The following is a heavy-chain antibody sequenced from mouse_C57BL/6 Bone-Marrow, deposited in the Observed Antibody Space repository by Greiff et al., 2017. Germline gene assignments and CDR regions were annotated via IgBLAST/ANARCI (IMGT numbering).Heavy chain of an antibody. Sequence: QVQLQQSGAELARPGASVKLSCKASGYTFTSYGISWVKQRTGHGLEWIGEILPGSGSTNYNEKFKGKATFTADTSSNTAYMQLSSLTTEDSAIYYCAYYAMDYWGQGTSGTVSS. J-gene: IGHJ4*01. CDR3: AYYAMDY. CDR2: ILPGSGST. CDR1: GYTFTSYG. V-gene: IGHV1-9*01.